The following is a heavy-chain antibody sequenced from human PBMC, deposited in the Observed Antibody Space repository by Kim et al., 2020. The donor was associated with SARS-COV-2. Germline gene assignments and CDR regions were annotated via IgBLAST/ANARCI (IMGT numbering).Heavy chain of an antibody. CDR3: ARPRYYYDSSGYYYLRY. Sequence: ASVKVSCKASGYTFTSYAMHWVRQAPGQRLEWMGWINAGNGNTKYSQKFQGRVTITRDTSASTAYMELSSLRSEDTAVYYCARPRYYYDSSGYYYLRYWGQGTLVTVSS. J-gene: IGHJ4*02. D-gene: IGHD3-22*01. CDR2: INAGNGNT. CDR1: GYTFTSYA. V-gene: IGHV1-3*01.